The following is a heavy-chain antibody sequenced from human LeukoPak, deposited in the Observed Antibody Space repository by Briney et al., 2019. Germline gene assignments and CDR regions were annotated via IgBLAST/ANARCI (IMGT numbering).Heavy chain of an antibody. J-gene: IGHJ1*01. V-gene: IGHV4-39*01. CDR3: ARRRYYDGSGYLE. CDR2: IYYSWRT. D-gene: IGHD3-22*01. Sequence: PSETLSLTCSVSGDSVSRSDSYWDWIRQPPGKGLEWIGTIYYSWRTYYSPSLKSRVTMSGDPSNNQFSLTLRPVTAADTAVYYCARRRYYDGSGYLEWGQGTLLSVSS. CDR1: GDSVSRSDSY.